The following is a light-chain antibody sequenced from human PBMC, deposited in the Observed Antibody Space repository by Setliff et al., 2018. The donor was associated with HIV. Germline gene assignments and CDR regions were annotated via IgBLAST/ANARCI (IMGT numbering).Light chain of an antibody. J-gene: IGLJ3*02. V-gene: IGLV2-14*03. CDR1: SSDIGDYNY. Sequence: QSVLAQPAPVSGSPGQSITISCTGTSSDIGDYNYVSWYQQHPGKAPKLLIYEVKNRHPGVSNRFSGSKSAYTASLTISGLQAEDEADYYCSLYATTTTSSRVFGGGTKGTVL. CDR3: SLYATTTTSSRV. CDR2: EVK.